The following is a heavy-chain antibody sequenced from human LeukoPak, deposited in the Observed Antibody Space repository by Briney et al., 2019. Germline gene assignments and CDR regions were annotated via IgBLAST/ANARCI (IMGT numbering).Heavy chain of an antibody. V-gene: IGHV4-4*07. D-gene: IGHD4-23*01. Sequence: SETLPLTCTVSGGSINSYYWSWIRQPAGKGLEWIGRIYSSGSTNYNPSLKSRVSMSVDTSKNQFSLKLTSVTAADTAVYYCARGGKATVVTMWGQGILVTVSS. CDR3: ARGGKATVVTM. CDR2: IYSSGST. J-gene: IGHJ4*02. CDR1: GGSINSYY.